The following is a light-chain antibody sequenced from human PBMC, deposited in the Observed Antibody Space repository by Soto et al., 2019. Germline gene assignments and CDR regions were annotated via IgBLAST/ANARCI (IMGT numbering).Light chain of an antibody. CDR2: GAS. V-gene: IGKV3-20*01. CDR1: QSVSSN. Sequence: EIVMTQSPVTLSVSPGERATLSFKASQSVSSNLAWYQQKPGQAPSLLIYGASTRATGIPDRFTGSGSGTDFSLTISSLEPEECAVYYCQQYGSSPRRFGQGTKVDI. J-gene: IGKJ1*01. CDR3: QQYGSSPRR.